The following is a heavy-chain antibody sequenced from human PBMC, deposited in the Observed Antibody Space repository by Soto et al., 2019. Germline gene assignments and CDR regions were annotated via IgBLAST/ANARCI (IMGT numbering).Heavy chain of an antibody. Sequence: QVQLVESGGDVVQPGGSLRLSCAGSGFTFTNYGMHWVRQAPGKGLEWVALTSYDGRNKYYADSVKGRFTISRDNSKNTLYLQMNSLRAEDTAVYYCAKESSPPYCGGGSCYLGRWGYWGQGTLDTVSS. V-gene: IGHV3-30*18. CDR3: AKESSPPYCGGGSCYLGRWGY. D-gene: IGHD2-15*01. CDR2: TSYDGRNK. J-gene: IGHJ4*02. CDR1: GFTFTNYG.